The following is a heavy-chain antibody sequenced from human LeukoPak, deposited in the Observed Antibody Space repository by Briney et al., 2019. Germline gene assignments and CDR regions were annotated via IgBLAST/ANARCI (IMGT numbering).Heavy chain of an antibody. J-gene: IGHJ3*02. V-gene: IGHV3-21*04. CDR3: AKDRKGDGYNLDAFDI. CDR1: AFTFSSYS. Sequence: GGSLRLSCAGSAFTFSSYSMNWVRQAPGKGLEWVSSISGSSSDIYYADSVKGRFTISRDNSKNTLYLQMNSLRAEDTAVYYCAKDRKGDGYNLDAFDIWGKGTMVTVSS. D-gene: IGHD5-24*01. CDR2: ISGSSSDI.